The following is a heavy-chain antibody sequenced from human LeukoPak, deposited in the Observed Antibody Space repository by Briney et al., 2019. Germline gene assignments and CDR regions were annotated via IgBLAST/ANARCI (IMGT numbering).Heavy chain of an antibody. Sequence: SETLSLTCAVSGVSISSSNWWSWVRQPPGKGLEWIGEIYHSGSTNYNPSLRSRVTISVDKSKNQFSLKLSSVTAADTAVYYCARDQDYDSSGYYSADAFDIWGQGTMVTVSS. V-gene: IGHV4-4*02. J-gene: IGHJ3*02. CDR3: ARDQDYDSSGYYSADAFDI. CDR2: IYHSGST. CDR1: GVSISSSNW. D-gene: IGHD3-22*01.